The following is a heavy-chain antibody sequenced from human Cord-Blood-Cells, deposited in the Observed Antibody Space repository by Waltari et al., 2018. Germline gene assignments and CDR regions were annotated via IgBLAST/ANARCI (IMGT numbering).Heavy chain of an antibody. J-gene: IGHJ4*02. V-gene: IGHV2-5*01. CDR1: GFSLSTSGVG. CDR3: AHRRRYYGSGSYYNSYYYFDY. CDR2: IYWNDAK. D-gene: IGHD3-10*01. Sequence: QITLKESGPTLVKPTQTLTLTCTFSGFSLSTSGVGVGWIRQPPGKALDWLALIYWNDAKRYSSSLKSSLTITKDTSKNQVVLTMTNWDPVDTATYYGAHRRRYYGSGSYYNSYYYFDYWGQGTLVTVSS.